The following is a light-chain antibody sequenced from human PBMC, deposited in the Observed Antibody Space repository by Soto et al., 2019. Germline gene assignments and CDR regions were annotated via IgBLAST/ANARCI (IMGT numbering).Light chain of an antibody. CDR1: QSVSNY. Sequence: EIVLTQSPATLSLSPGERATLSCRARQSVSNYLGCYQQKSGQAPRLLIYDVFKRAGGIPARFSGSGSGTAFTLTISSLEPEDFAVYYCQHRVNWPTFGGGTKVEIK. V-gene: IGKV3-11*01. CDR2: DVF. CDR3: QHRVNWPT. J-gene: IGKJ4*01.